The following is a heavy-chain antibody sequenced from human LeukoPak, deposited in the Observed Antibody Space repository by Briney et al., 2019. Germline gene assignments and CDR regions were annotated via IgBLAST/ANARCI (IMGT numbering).Heavy chain of an antibody. Sequence: SVKVSCKASGGTFSSYAISWVRQAPGQGLEWMGRIIPILGTANYAQKFQGRVTITTDESTSTAYMELSSLRSEDTAVYYCAREGYYDILTGYYRSSAFDIWGQGTMVTVSS. V-gene: IGHV1-69*11. CDR1: GGTFSSYA. CDR3: AREGYYDILTGYYRSSAFDI. D-gene: IGHD3-9*01. CDR2: IIPILGTA. J-gene: IGHJ3*02.